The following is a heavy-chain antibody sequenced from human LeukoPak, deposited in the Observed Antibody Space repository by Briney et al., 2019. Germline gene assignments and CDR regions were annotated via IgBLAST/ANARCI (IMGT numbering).Heavy chain of an antibody. CDR2: ISGSAGST. CDR3: AKAGLYDSSGHRPYLLDY. V-gene: IGHV3-23*01. Sequence: GGSLRLSCAASGFTFSTYAMSWVRQAPGKGLEWVSTISGSAGSTYYADSVKGRFTISRDNSKNTLYLQMNSLRAEDTAVYYCAKAGLYDSSGHRPYLLDYWGQGTLVTVSS. D-gene: IGHD3-22*01. J-gene: IGHJ4*02. CDR1: GFTFSTYA.